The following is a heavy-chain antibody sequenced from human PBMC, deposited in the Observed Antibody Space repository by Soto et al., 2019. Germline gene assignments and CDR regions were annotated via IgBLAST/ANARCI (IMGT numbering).Heavy chain of an antibody. CDR2: IYYSGST. CDR1: GGSISSYY. J-gene: IGHJ4*02. Sequence: PSETLSLTCTVSGGSISSYYWSWIRQPPGKGLEWIGYIYYSGSTNYNPSLKSRVTMSVDTSKNQFSLKLSSVTAADTAVYYCARVPRGYSYGWYFDYWGQGTLVTVSS. CDR3: ARVPRGYSYGWYFDY. V-gene: IGHV4-59*01. D-gene: IGHD5-18*01.